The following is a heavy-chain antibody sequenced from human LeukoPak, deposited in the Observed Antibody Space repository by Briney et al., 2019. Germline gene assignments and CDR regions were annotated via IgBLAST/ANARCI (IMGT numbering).Heavy chain of an antibody. V-gene: IGHV1-18*01. Sequence: ASVKVSCKASGYTFTNYGISWVRQAPGQGLEWMGWISAYNGNTNYAQKLQGRVTMTTDTSTSTAYMELRSLRSDDTAVYYCARDWAYCAGDCSYYFDYWGQGTLVIVSS. J-gene: IGHJ4*02. CDR2: ISAYNGNT. D-gene: IGHD2-21*02. CDR1: GYTFTNYG. CDR3: ARDWAYCAGDCSYYFDY.